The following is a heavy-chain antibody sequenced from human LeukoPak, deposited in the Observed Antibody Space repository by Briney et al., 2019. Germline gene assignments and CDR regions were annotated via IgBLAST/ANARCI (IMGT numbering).Heavy chain of an antibody. Sequence: QPGGSLRLSCTASGSTFSSYAMTWVRQAPGKGLDWVSAIGASGADTYYAASAKGRFTVSRDNSNNTLYLQMSSLRADDTAVYFCAKRPRDGSGYYLGAFDGWGQGTTVTVSS. CDR1: GSTFSSYA. J-gene: IGHJ3*01. D-gene: IGHD3-22*01. CDR3: AKRPRDGSGYYLGAFDG. V-gene: IGHV3-23*01. CDR2: IGASGADT.